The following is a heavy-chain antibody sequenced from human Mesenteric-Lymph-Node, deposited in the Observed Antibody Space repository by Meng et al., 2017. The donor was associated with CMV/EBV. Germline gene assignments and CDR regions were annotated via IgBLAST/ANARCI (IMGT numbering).Heavy chain of an antibody. CDR1: GLPYSSYW. V-gene: IGHV3-7*01. Sequence: LSLTCAASGLPYSSYWMAWVRQAPGKGLEWVANINGDGSEIFYVDSVKGRFTISRDNAKNSVYLQMNSLRAEDTAVYYCASEVPRTPYYFDSWGQGALVTVSS. D-gene: IGHD1-1*01. CDR2: INGDGSEI. CDR3: ASEVPRTPYYFDS. J-gene: IGHJ4*02.